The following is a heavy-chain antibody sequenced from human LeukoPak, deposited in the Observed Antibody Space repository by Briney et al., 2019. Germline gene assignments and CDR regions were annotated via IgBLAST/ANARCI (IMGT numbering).Heavy chain of an antibody. Sequence: SETLSLTCAVYGGSFSGYYWSWLRQPPGKGLEWIGEINHSGSTNYNPSLKSRVTISVDTSKNQFSLKLSSVTAADTAVYYCARGDGGNSHETLLDYWGQGTLVTVSS. J-gene: IGHJ4*02. CDR3: ARGDGGNSHETLLDY. V-gene: IGHV4-34*01. CDR2: INHSGST. CDR1: GGSFSGYY. D-gene: IGHD4-23*01.